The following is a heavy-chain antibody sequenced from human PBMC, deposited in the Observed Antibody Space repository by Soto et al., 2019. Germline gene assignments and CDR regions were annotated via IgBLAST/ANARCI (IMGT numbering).Heavy chain of an antibody. J-gene: IGHJ4*02. CDR2: IYWDDDK. CDR3: AHRRGGYDWDDAHFDY. V-gene: IGHV2-5*02. D-gene: IGHD1-20*01. CDR1: GFSLSTSGVG. Sequence: QITLKESGPTLVKPTQALALTCTFSGFSLSTSGVGVGWIRQPPGKALEWLAVIYWDDDKRYRPSLKSRLSITKGASTNQVVLTMTNMDPVDTATYYCAHRRGGYDWDDAHFDYWGQGTLVTVSS.